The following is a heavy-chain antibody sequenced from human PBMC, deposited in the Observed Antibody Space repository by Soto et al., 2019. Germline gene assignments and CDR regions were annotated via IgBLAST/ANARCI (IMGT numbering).Heavy chain of an antibody. D-gene: IGHD3-3*01. V-gene: IGHV4-34*01. J-gene: IGHJ4*02. CDR3: ARAPLLDFWSGYYTGGHIFDY. CDR2: INHSGST. CDR1: GGSFSGYY. Sequence: SETLSLTCAVYGGSFSGYYWSWIRQPPGKGLEWIGEINHSGSTNYNPSLKSRVTISVDTSKNQFSLKLSSVTAADTAVYYCARAPLLDFWSGYYTGGHIFDYWGQGTLVTVSS.